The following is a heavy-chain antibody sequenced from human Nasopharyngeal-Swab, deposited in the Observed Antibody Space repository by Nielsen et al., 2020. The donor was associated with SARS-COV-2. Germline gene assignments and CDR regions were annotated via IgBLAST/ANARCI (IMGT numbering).Heavy chain of an antibody. V-gene: IGHV4-39*01. J-gene: IGHJ4*02. Sequence: SETLSLTCTVSGGSISSSSYYWGWTLQPPGKGLEWIGRIYYSGSTYYNPSLKSRVTISVATSKNQFSLKLSSVTAADTAVYYCARLSASWYDIFTGQYYFDYWGQGTLVTVSS. CDR2: IYYSGST. D-gene: IGHD3-9*01. CDR3: ARLSASWYDIFTGQYYFDY. CDR1: GGSISSSSYY.